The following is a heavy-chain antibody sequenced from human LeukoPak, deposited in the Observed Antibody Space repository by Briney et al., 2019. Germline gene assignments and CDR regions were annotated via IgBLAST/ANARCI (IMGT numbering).Heavy chain of an antibody. CDR1: GASISSYY. CDR2: LYISGST. D-gene: IGHD3-10*01. CDR3: ARDLSGSLYFDY. V-gene: IGHV4-4*07. J-gene: IGHJ4*02. Sequence: SETLSLTCTVSGASISSYYYNWIRQTAGRGLEWIGRLYISGSTDYNPSLKSRATISVDTSKNQFSLKLSSVTAADTAVYLCARDLSGSLYFDYWGQGVLVTVSS.